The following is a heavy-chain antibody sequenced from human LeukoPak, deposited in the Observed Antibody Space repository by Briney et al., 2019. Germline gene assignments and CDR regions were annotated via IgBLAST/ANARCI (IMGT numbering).Heavy chain of an antibody. CDR3: ASPNYSSSWGYFDY. Sequence: GASVKVSCKASGGTFSSYAISWERQAPGQGLEWMGRIIPILGIANYAQKFQGRVTITADKSTSTAYMELSSLRSEDTAVYYCASPNYSSSWGYFDYWGQGTLVTVSS. CDR2: IIPILGIA. D-gene: IGHD6-13*01. CDR1: GGTFSSYA. V-gene: IGHV1-69*04. J-gene: IGHJ4*02.